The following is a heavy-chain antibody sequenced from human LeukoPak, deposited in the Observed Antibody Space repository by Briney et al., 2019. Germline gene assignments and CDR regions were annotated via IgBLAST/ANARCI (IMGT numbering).Heavy chain of an antibody. V-gene: IGHV3-23*01. Sequence: PGGSLRLSCAASGFTFSLYAMTWVRQAPGKGLEWVSQISAGTGVTYYAQSVRGRFTISRDDSKSTLYLHMSGLGGEDTAVYYCARDVLDVAAAGWGRPLDRWGQGTRVTVSS. J-gene: IGHJ5*02. D-gene: IGHD6-13*01. CDR1: GFTFSLYA. CDR2: ISAGTGVT. CDR3: ARDVLDVAAAGWGRPLDR.